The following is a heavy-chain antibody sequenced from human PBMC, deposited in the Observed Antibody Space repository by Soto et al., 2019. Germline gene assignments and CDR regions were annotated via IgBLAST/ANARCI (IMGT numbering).Heavy chain of an antibody. CDR2: MNPNSGNT. J-gene: IGHJ4*02. Sequence: QVQLVQSGAEVKKPGASVKVSCKASGYTFTSHDINWVRQATGQGLEWMGWMNPNSGNTGYAQKFQGRVTMTRNTSISTAYMELSSLRSEDTAVYYRAIPYNWNYGSVGYWGQGTLVTVSS. CDR3: AIPYNWNYGSVGY. CDR1: GYTFTSHD. V-gene: IGHV1-8*01. D-gene: IGHD1-7*01.